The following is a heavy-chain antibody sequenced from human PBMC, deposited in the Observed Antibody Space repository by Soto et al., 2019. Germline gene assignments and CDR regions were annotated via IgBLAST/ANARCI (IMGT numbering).Heavy chain of an antibody. V-gene: IGHV4-34*02. CDR3: RSARLDY. Sequence: QVQLQQWGAGLLRPSETLSLTCAVYGGSFTSNYWTWARQPPGKGLEWIGEINHSGNTKYSPSLKSRVTISVDTSKNQFSLKLSSVTAADTAVYYCRSARLDYWGQGILVTVS. J-gene: IGHJ4*02. CDR2: INHSGNT. CDR1: GGSFTSNY. D-gene: IGHD6-19*01.